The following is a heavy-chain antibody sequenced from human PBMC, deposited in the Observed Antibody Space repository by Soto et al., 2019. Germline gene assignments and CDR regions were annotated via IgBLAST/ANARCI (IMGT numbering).Heavy chain of an antibody. CDR3: ARDEDKTTVTTCHLDD. V-gene: IGHV3-30*03. CDR2: VSYEGSHK. CDR1: GFTFSSFG. J-gene: IGHJ4*02. D-gene: IGHD4-17*01. Sequence: GGSLRLSCAASGFTFSSFGMHWVRQAPGKGLEWVAVVSYEGSHKYYADSVKGRFTISRDNSENMLYLRMNSLRVEDTAVYYCARDEDKTTVTTCHLDDWGPGTLVTVSS.